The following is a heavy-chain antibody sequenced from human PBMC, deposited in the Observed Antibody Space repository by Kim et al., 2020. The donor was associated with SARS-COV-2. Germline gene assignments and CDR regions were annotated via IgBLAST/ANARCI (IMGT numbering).Heavy chain of an antibody. CDR3: STRRSYSHDY. D-gene: IGHD2-21*01. J-gene: IGHJ4*02. Sequence: GGSLRLSCAASGITFSSSALSWVRQTPGKGLEWVSTLGGDDSTFYADSVRGRFTISRDNSKNTLRLQMNSLRAEDTAIYYCSTRRSYSHDYWGQGTLLT. V-gene: IGHV3-23*01. CDR1: GITFSSSA. CDR2: LGGDDST.